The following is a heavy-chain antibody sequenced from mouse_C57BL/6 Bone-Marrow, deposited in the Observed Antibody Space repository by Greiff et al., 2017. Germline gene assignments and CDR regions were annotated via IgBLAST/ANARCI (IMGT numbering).Heavy chain of an antibody. CDR2: IDPNSGGT. CDR3: ARRDYYGSSTWFAY. J-gene: IGHJ3*01. CDR1: GYTFTSYW. V-gene: IGHV1-72*01. Sequence: QVQLQQPGAELVKPGASVKLSCKASGYTFTSYWMHWVKQRPGRGLKWIGRIDPNSGGTKYNEKLKSKATLTVDKPYSTAYMQLSSLTSEDSAVYYCARRDYYGSSTWFAYWGQGTLVTVSA. D-gene: IGHD1-1*01.